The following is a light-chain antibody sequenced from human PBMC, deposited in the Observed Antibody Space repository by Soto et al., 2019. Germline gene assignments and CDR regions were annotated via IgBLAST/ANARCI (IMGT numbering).Light chain of an antibody. J-gene: IGKJ1*01. CDR2: DAS. Sequence: EIVLTHSPATLSSSPGERATLSCRASQSVSSYLAWYQQKPGQAPRLLIYDASDRATGIPARFSGSGSGTDFTLTISSLEPEDFAVYYCQQRSNWPRTFGQGTKVEIK. CDR1: QSVSSY. V-gene: IGKV3-11*01. CDR3: QQRSNWPRT.